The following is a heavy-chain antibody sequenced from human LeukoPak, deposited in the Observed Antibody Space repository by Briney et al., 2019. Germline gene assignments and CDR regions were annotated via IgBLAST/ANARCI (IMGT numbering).Heavy chain of an antibody. CDR2: ISTSGTTI. Sequence: PGGSLRLSCAASGFTFSTYSMNWVRQAPGKGLEWVSHISTSGTTIYNADSVKGRFTISRDNAKNSLYLQINSLRDEDTAVYYCARNGIFVFDIWGQGTMVSVSS. D-gene: IGHD2-21*01. V-gene: IGHV3-48*02. J-gene: IGHJ3*02. CDR3: ARNGIFVFDI. CDR1: GFTFSTYS.